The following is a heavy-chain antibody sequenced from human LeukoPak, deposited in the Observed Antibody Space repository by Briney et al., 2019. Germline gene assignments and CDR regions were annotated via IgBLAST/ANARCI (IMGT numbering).Heavy chain of an antibody. CDR1: GGTFSSYA. J-gene: IGHJ4*02. V-gene: IGHV1-69*01. Sequence: SLKVSCKASGGTFSSYAISGVRQAPGQGLEWMGGIIPIFGTANYAQKFQGRVTITADESTSTAYMELSSLRSEDTAVYYCARSMTTVYNYFVYWGQGTLVTVSS. D-gene: IGHD4-17*01. CDR2: IIPIFGTA. CDR3: ARSMTTVYNYFVY.